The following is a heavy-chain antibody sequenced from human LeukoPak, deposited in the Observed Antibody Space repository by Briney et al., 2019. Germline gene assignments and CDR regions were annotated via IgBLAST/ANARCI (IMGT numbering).Heavy chain of an antibody. J-gene: IGHJ6*03. CDR2: MNPNSGNT. Sequence: ASVKVSCKASGYTFASYDINWVRQATGQGLEWMGWMNPNSGNTGYAQKFQGRVTMTRNTSISTAYMELSSLRSEDTAVYYCARGTRIAAVVRGRYYYYMDVWGKGTTVTVSS. CDR1: GYTFASYD. D-gene: IGHD6-13*01. CDR3: ARGTRIAAVVRGRYYYYMDV. V-gene: IGHV1-8*01.